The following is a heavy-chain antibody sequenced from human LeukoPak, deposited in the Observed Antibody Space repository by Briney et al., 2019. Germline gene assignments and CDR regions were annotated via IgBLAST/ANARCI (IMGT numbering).Heavy chain of an antibody. J-gene: IGHJ6*02. D-gene: IGHD2-15*01. V-gene: IGHV4-4*07. Sequence: SETLSLTCTVSGGSISSYYWSWIRQPAGKGLEWIGRIYTSGSTNYNPSLKSRVTISVDTSKNQFSLKLSSVTAADTAVYYCARDRGYCSGGSCYSSYYGMDVWGQGTTVTVSS. CDR3: ARDRGYCSGGSCYSSYYGMDV. CDR1: GGSISSYY. CDR2: IYTSGST.